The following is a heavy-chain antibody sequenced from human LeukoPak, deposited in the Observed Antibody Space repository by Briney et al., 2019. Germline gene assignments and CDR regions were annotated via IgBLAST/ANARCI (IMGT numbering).Heavy chain of an antibody. J-gene: IGHJ4*02. CDR1: GFTFSGSA. Sequence: GGSLRLSCAASGFTFSGSAMHWVRQASGKGLEWVGRIRSKANCYATAYAASVKGRFTTSRDDSKNTAYLQMNSLKTEDTAVYYCITRPEDAAAGLDFWGQGTLVTVSS. V-gene: IGHV3-73*01. CDR2: IRSKANCYAT. D-gene: IGHD6-13*01. CDR3: ITRPEDAAAGLDF.